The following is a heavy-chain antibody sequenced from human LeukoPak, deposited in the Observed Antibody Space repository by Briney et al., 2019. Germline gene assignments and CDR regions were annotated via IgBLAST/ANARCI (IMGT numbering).Heavy chain of an antibody. CDR1: GFTVSSNF. V-gene: IGHV3-53*01. CDR2: IYSGGST. CDR3: ARGWSNWLRRAIDY. Sequence: HPGGSLRLSCAASGFTVSSNFMSWVRQAPGKGLEWVSVIYSGGSTYYADSVKGRFTISRDNSKNTLYLQMNSLRAEDTAVYYCARGWSNWLRRAIDYWGQGTLVTVSS. J-gene: IGHJ4*02. D-gene: IGHD3-3*01.